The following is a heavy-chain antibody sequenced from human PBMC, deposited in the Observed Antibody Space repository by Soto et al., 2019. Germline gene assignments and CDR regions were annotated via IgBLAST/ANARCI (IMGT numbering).Heavy chain of an antibody. Sequence: SETLSLTCTVSGGSISSYYWSWIRQPPGKGLEWIGYIYYSGSTNYNPSLKSRVTISVDTSKNQFSLKLSSVTAADTAVYYCAKDPRSSSWHRRSHYYYYGMDVWGQGTTVTVSS. J-gene: IGHJ6*02. D-gene: IGHD6-13*01. V-gene: IGHV4-59*12. CDR2: IYYSGST. CDR1: GGSISSYY. CDR3: AKDPRSSSWHRRSHYYYYGMDV.